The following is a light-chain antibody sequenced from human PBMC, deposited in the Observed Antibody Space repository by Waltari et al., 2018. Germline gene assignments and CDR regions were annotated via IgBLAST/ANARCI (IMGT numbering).Light chain of an antibody. CDR2: DAS. CDR3: QKDGTLPAT. Sequence: EIVLTQSPGTLSLSPGERATLSCRASQSVSKYLAWYQQKPGQAPRLLIYDASTRATGIPDRFSATGWGTDFSLSISRLEPEDCAVYYCQKDGTLPATFGQGTKVQMK. J-gene: IGKJ1*01. CDR1: QSVSKY. V-gene: IGKV3-20*01.